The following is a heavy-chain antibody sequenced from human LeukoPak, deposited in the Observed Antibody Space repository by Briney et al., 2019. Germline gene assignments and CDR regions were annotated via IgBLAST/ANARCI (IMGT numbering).Heavy chain of an antibody. J-gene: IGHJ6*03. V-gene: IGHV4-38-2*02. CDR3: ARESCGGDCYVYYYYYMDV. CDR1: GYSISSGYY. Sequence: SETLSLTCTVSGYSISSGYYWGWIRQPPGKGLEWIGSIYHSGSTYYNPSLKSRVTISVDTSKNQFSLKLSSVTAADTAVYYCARESCGGDCYVYYYYYMDVWGKGTTVTVSS. D-gene: IGHD2-21*02. CDR2: IYHSGST.